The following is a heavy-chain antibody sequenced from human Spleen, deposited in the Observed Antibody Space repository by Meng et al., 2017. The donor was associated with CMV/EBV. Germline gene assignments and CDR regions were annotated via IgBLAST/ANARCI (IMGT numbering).Heavy chain of an antibody. V-gene: IGHV3-15*01. Sequence: LSCAASGFTLSNDWVSWDRQAPGKGLEWVGRIKSKTDGGTTDYAAPVKGRFTISRDDSKNTLYLQMNSLKTEDTGVYYCTIGHDYWGQGTLVTVSS. CDR2: IKSKTDGGTT. CDR3: TIGHDY. CDR1: GFTLSNDW. J-gene: IGHJ4*02.